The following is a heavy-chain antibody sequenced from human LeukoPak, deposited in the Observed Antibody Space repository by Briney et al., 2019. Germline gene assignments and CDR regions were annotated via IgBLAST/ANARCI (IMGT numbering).Heavy chain of an antibody. CDR1: GFTFSSYA. CDR2: ISYDGSNK. Sequence: GGSLRLSCAASGFTFSSYAMHWVRQAPGKGLEWVAVISYDGSNKYYADSVKGRFTISRDDSKNTLYLQMNSLRAEDTAVYSCARDEAGREMPTGPWGQGTLVTVSS. CDR3: ARDEAGREMPTGP. V-gene: IGHV3-30-3*01. J-gene: IGHJ5*02. D-gene: IGHD5-24*01.